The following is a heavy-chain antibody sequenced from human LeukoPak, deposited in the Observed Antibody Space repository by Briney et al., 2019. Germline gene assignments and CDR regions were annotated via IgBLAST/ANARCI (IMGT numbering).Heavy chain of an antibody. D-gene: IGHD6-6*01. CDR3: ARKIIGSSSSHNWFDP. CDR1: GYSFTSYW. CDR2: IYPGDSDT. V-gene: IGHV5-51*01. Sequence: GESLKISCKGSGYSFTSYWIGWVRQMPGKGLEWMGIIYPGDSDTRYSPSFQGQVTISADKSISTAYLQWSSLKASDTAMYYWARKIIGSSSSHNWFDPWGQGTLVTVSS. J-gene: IGHJ5*02.